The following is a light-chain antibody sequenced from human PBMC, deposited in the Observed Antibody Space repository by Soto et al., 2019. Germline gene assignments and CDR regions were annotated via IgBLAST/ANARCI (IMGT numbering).Light chain of an antibody. CDR2: DVS. V-gene: IGLV2-14*01. J-gene: IGLJ2*01. CDR1: SSDVGGYNY. CDR3: SSYTSSSTVA. Sequence: QSVLTQPASVSGSPGQSITISCTGTSSDVGGYNYVSWYQQHPGEAPKLMIYDVSNRPSGVSNRFSGSKSGNTASLTISGLQAEDEADSYCSSYTSSSTVAFGGGTKLTVL.